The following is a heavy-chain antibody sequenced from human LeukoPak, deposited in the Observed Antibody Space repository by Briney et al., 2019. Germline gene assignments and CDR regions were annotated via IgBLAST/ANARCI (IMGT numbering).Heavy chain of an antibody. CDR3: ARGSSRGYAFDI. J-gene: IGHJ3*02. V-gene: IGHV1-69*13. CDR2: IIPIFGTA. CDR1: GGTFSSYT. Sequence: ASVKVSCMASGGTFSSYTISWVRQAPGQGLEWMGGIIPIFGTANYAQKFQGRVTITADESTSTAYMELSSLRSEDTAVYYCARGSSRGYAFDIWGQGTMVTVSS. D-gene: IGHD6-13*01.